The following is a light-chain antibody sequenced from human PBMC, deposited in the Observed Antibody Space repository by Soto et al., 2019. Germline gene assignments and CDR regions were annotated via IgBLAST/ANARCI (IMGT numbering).Light chain of an antibody. Sequence: QSALTQPPSASGSPGQSVTISCTGTSSDICAYKYFSWYQQYPGKALKLMIYEVSKRPEGVPDRLSGSKSGTTASLTVSARQAEDEADYYCTSYAGSNIWVFGGGTKLTVL. V-gene: IGLV2-8*01. CDR1: SSDICAYKY. J-gene: IGLJ3*02. CDR2: EVS. CDR3: TSYAGSNIWV.